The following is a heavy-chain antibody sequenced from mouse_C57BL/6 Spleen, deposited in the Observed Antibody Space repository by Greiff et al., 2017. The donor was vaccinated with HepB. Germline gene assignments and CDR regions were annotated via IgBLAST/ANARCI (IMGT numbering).Heavy chain of an antibody. V-gene: IGHV1-64*01. CDR1: GYTFTSYW. D-gene: IGHD4-1*01. J-gene: IGHJ4*01. CDR3: ARSRSGDEAMDY. Sequence: QVQLQQPGAELVKPGASVKLSCKASGYTFTSYWMHWVKQRPGQGLEWIGMIHPNSGSTNYNEKFKSKATLTVDKSSSTAYMQLSSLTSEDSAVDYCARSRSGDEAMDYWGQGTSVTVSS. CDR2: IHPNSGST.